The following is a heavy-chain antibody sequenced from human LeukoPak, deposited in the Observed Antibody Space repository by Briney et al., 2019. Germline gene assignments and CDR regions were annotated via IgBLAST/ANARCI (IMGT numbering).Heavy chain of an antibody. V-gene: IGHV4-30-2*01. CDR3: AREVATIGAYYFDY. J-gene: IGHJ4*02. CDR1: GGSISSGGYS. CDR2: IYHSGST. Sequence: SQTLSLTCTVSGGSISSGGYSWSWIRQPPGKGLEWIGYIYHSGSTYYNPSLKSRVTISVDRSKNQFSLKLSSVTAADTAVYYCAREVATIGAYYFDYWGQGTLVTVSS. D-gene: IGHD5-12*01.